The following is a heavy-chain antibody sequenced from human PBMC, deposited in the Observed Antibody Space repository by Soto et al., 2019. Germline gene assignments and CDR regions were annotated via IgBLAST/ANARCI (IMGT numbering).Heavy chain of an antibody. Sequence: VQLVESGGGVVQPGMSLRLSCAASGFVYSTYAMHWVRLSPGKGLEWVALIWNDGSKKYYVDSVKGRFTISRDNSQNTLHLQMDSLRAEDTAVYFCVRGIPFQYSNNWLHWYFDLWGRGTQVTVSS. J-gene: IGHJ2*01. CDR2: IWNDGSKK. V-gene: IGHV3-33*01. CDR1: GFVYSTYA. D-gene: IGHD1-1*01. CDR3: VRGIPFQYSNNWLHWYFDL.